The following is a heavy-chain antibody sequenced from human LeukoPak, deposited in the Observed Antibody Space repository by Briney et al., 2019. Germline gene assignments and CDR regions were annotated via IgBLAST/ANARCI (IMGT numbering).Heavy chain of an antibody. Sequence: SETLSLTCAVSGGSISSYYWSWIRQPPGKGLEWIGYIYYSGSTNYNPSPKSRVTISVDTSKNQFSLKLSSVTAADTAVYYCARVSGYGPFHYWGQGTLVTVSS. CDR2: IYYSGST. CDR3: ARVSGYGPFHY. D-gene: IGHD5-18*01. V-gene: IGHV4-59*01. J-gene: IGHJ4*02. CDR1: GGSISSYY.